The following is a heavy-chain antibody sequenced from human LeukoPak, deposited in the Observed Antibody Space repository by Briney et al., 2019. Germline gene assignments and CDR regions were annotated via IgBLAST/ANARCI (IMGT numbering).Heavy chain of an antibody. CDR1: GFTFSNYG. V-gene: IGHV3-30*18. Sequence: GGSLRLSCAASGFTFSNYGMHWVRQAPGKGLEWVAIISYDGSNKYYADSVKGRFTVSRDNSKNTLYLQMSSLGVEDTAVYYCAKGVGSSGYYYQNHFDYWGQGTLVTVSS. J-gene: IGHJ4*02. D-gene: IGHD3-22*01. CDR3: AKGVGSSGYYYQNHFDY. CDR2: ISYDGSNK.